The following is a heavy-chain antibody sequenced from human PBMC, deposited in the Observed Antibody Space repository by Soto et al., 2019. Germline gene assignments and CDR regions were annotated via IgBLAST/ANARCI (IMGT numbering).Heavy chain of an antibody. D-gene: IGHD1-20*01. J-gene: IGHJ3*02. V-gene: IGHV3-23*01. CDR3: AKEEDNWTLDAFDI. CDR1: VFTFSSYA. Sequence: WWSLRLSCSASVFTFSSYAMSWFRRAPGKGLEWVSAISGSGGSTYYADSVKGRFTISRDNSKNTLYLQMNSLRAEDTAVYYCAKEEDNWTLDAFDIWGQGTMVTVSS. CDR2: ISGSGGST.